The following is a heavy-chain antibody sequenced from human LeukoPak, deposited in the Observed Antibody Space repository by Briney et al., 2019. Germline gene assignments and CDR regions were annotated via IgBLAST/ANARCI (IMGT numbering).Heavy chain of an antibody. J-gene: IGHJ4*02. D-gene: IGHD3-3*01. V-gene: IGHV4-59*01. CDR3: ARDQGYYERPDWMFDY. CDR2: INNDGRT. Sequence: SETLSLTCTVSGDSISRYYWSWIRQPPGKGLEWIGYINNDGRTAYNPSLKSRVTFSVDTSKNQFSLRLTSVTAADTAAYYCARDQGYYERPDWMFDYWGQGTLVTVSS. CDR1: GDSISRYY.